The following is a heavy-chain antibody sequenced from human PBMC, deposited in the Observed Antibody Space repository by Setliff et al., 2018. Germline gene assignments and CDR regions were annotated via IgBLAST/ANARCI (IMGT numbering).Heavy chain of an antibody. D-gene: IGHD3-3*01. CDR3: ARHFRSSKVQFLEYLTDYYFDS. CDR2: IYTSGTA. J-gene: IGHJ4*02. V-gene: IGHV4-59*08. Sequence: SETLSLTCSVSGASISSYYWGWIRQPPGKGLEWIGYIYTSGTAKYNPSLKSRVTISLDTSKNQFSMNLRSVTAADTAIYYCARHFRSSKVQFLEYLTDYYFDSWGQGTLVTVSS. CDR1: GASISSYY.